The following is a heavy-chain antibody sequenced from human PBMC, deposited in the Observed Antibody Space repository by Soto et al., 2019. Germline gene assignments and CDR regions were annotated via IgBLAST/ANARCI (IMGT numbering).Heavy chain of an antibody. D-gene: IGHD4-17*01. Sequence: PSETLSLTCAVYGGSFSGYYWSWIRQPPGKGLEWIGDIYYSGSTNYNPSLKSRVTISVDTSKNQFSLKLSSVTAADTAVYYCARVSRDDYVISYYFDYWGQGTLVTVSS. V-gene: IGHV4-34*01. CDR3: ARVSRDDYVISYYFDY. CDR2: IYYSGST. CDR1: GGSFSGYY. J-gene: IGHJ4*02.